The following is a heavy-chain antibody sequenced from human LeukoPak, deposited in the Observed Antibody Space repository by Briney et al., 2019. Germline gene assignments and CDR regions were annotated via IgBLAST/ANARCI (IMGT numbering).Heavy chain of an antibody. V-gene: IGHV4-39*01. D-gene: IGHD3-10*01. Sequence: SETLSLTCTVAGGSISSSSYYWGWIRQPPGKGLEWIGRIYYSGSTYYNPSLKSRVTISVDTSKNQFSLKLSSVTAADTAVYYCASPFYYGSGSYYKPLYYYYGMDVWGQGTTVTVSS. CDR3: ASPFYYGSGSYYKPLYYYYGMDV. J-gene: IGHJ6*02. CDR1: GGSISSSSYY. CDR2: IYYSGST.